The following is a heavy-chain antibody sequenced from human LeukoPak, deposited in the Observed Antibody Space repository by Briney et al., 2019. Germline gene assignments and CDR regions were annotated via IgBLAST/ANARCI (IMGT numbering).Heavy chain of an antibody. CDR1: GGSISSGSYF. CDR3: ARGGGYDAFDI. D-gene: IGHD2-15*01. J-gene: IGHJ3*02. Sequence: PSETLSLTCSVSGGSISSGSYFWSCIRQPAGKGLEWIGRIHTSRTTNYNPSLKSRVTISLDRSKNQFSLNLSSVTASDTAVYYCARGGGYDAFDIWGQGTMVTVSS. V-gene: IGHV4-61*02. CDR2: IHTSRTT.